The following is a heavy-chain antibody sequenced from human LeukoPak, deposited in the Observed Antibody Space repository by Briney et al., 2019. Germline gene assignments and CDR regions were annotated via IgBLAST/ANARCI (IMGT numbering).Heavy chain of an antibody. V-gene: IGHV3-9*01. D-gene: IGHD4-23*01. CDR1: GFPFSNYW. CDR3: AKDTGGNGAYFYAMDV. Sequence: QPGGSLRLSCTASGFPFSNYWMHWVRQGPGKGLEWVSAINWNSGTKAYADSVKGRFTISRDRARNSLYLQMDSLRPEDTALYYCAKDTGGNGAYFYAMDVWGQGTSVTVSS. CDR2: INWNSGTK. J-gene: IGHJ6*02.